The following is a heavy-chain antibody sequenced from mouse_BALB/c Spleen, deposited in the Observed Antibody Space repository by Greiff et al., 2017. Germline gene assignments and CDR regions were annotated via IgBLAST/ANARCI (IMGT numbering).Heavy chain of an antibody. Sequence: VQLQQSGPELVKPGASVKMSCKASGYTFTSYVMHWVKQKPGQGLEWIGYINPYNDGTKYNEKFKGKATLTSDKSSSTAYMQFNSLTSEDSAVYYCARSMSYYYGSSYWYFDVWGAGTTVTVSS. CDR1: GYTFTSYV. D-gene: IGHD1-1*01. CDR3: ARSMSYYYGSSYWYFDV. J-gene: IGHJ1*01. CDR2: INPYNDGT. V-gene: IGHV1-14*01.